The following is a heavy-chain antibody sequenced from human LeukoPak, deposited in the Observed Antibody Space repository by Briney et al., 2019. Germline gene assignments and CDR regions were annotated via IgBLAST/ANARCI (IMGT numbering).Heavy chain of an antibody. CDR1: GGSISSYY. CDR2: TYHSGST. V-gene: IGHV4-59*08. J-gene: IGHJ6*02. Sequence: SETLSLTCTVSGGSISSYYWSWIRQPPGKGLEWIGYTYHSGSTNYNPSLKSRVTISVDTSKNQFSLKLSSVTAADTAVYYCARIKAYYYYYGMDVWGQGTTVTVSS. CDR3: ARIKAYYYYYGMDV.